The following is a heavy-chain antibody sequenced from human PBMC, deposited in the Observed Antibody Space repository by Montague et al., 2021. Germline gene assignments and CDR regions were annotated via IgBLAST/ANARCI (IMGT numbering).Heavy chain of an antibody. J-gene: IGHJ5*02. CDR2: MFYGGAT. CDR1: SGSIFHAH. V-gene: IGHV4-59*12. D-gene: IGHD3-10*01. CDR3: AKQDYFVSGTSYKGFDP. Sequence: SETLSLTCTVSSGSIFHAHWCWVRQPPGKGLEWLGSMFYGGATSNNPSLKSRVTMSIDTYTNQFSLKLSFVTAADTAVYYCAKQDYFVSGTSYKGFDPWGQGILVTVSS.